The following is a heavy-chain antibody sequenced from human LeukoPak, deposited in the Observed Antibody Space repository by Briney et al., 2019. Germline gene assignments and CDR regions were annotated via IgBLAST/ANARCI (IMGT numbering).Heavy chain of an antibody. CDR1: GGSISSSIYY. Sequence: PSETLSLTCTVSGGSISSSIYYWGWIRQPPGKGLEWIGSIYYSGSTYYNPSLKSRVTISVDTSKNQFSLKLSSVTAADTAVYYCARHVYDSSGYIDAFDIWGQGTMVTVSS. V-gene: IGHV4-39*01. CDR2: IYYSGST. D-gene: IGHD3-22*01. CDR3: ARHVYDSSGYIDAFDI. J-gene: IGHJ3*02.